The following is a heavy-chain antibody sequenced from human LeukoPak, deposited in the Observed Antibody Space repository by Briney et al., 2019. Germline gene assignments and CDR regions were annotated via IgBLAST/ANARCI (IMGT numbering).Heavy chain of an antibody. CDR3: ARGPKRWLQPYYFDY. CDR1: GFTFSSYA. D-gene: IGHD5-24*01. V-gene: IGHV3-30*04. J-gene: IGHJ4*02. Sequence: GRSLRLSCAASGFTFSSYAMYWVRQAPGKGLEWVAVISYDGSNKYYADSVKRRVTISRDNSKNTLYLQMNSLRAEDTAVYYCARGPKRWLQPYYFDYWGQGTLVTVSS. CDR2: ISYDGSNK.